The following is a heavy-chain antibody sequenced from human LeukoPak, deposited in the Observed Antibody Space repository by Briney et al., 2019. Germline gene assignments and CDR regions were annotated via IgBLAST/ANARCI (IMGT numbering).Heavy chain of an antibody. D-gene: IGHD1-26*01. CDR2: ISYDGSNK. Sequence: GGSLRLSCAASGFTFSSYAMHWVRQAPGKGLEWVAVISYDGSNKYYADSVKGRFTISRDNAKNSLYLQMNSLRAEDTAVYYCARGGGVGAHPFQRFDPWGQGTLVTVSS. CDR1: GFTFSSYA. CDR3: ARGGGVGAHPFQRFDP. V-gene: IGHV3-30-3*01. J-gene: IGHJ5*02.